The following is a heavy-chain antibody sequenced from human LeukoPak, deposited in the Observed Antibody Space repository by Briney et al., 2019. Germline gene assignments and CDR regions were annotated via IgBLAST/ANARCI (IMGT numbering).Heavy chain of an antibody. Sequence: PSETLSLTCTVSGGSISSYYWSWIRQPPGKGLESIGYIYYSGSTNYNPSLKSRVTISVDTSKNQFSLKLSSVTAADTAVYYCARVRRGYSGYDFPYDYWGQGTLVTVSS. V-gene: IGHV4-59*01. CDR1: GGSISSYY. CDR3: ARVRRGYSGYDFPYDY. CDR2: IYYSGST. J-gene: IGHJ4*02. D-gene: IGHD5-12*01.